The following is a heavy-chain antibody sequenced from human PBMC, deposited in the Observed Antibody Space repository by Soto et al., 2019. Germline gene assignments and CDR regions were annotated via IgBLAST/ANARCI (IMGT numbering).Heavy chain of an antibody. D-gene: IGHD6-19*01. CDR3: ANGIAVACTTLYYYYYGMDV. J-gene: IGHJ6*02. V-gene: IGHV3-23*01. CDR2: ISGSGGST. CDR1: GFTFSSYA. Sequence: EVQLLESGGGLVQPGGSLRLSCAASGFTFSSYAMSWVRQAPGKGLEWVSAISGSGGSTYYADSVKGRFTISRDNSKNTRYRQMNSLRAEDTAVYYCANGIAVACTTLYYYYYGMDVWCQGTTVTVSS.